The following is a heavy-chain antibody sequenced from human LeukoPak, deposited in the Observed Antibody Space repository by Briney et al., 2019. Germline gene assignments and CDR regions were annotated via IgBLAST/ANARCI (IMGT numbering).Heavy chain of an antibody. D-gene: IGHD2-15*01. Sequence: SETLSLTCTVSGGSISSGDYYWSWIRQPPGKGLGWIGYIYYSGSTYYNPSLKSRVTISVDTSKNQFSLKLSSVTAADTAVYYCASLARGYCSGGSCYYFDYWGQGTLVTVSS. CDR1: GGSISSGDYY. CDR2: IYYSGST. V-gene: IGHV4-30-4*01. J-gene: IGHJ4*02. CDR3: ASLARGYCSGGSCYYFDY.